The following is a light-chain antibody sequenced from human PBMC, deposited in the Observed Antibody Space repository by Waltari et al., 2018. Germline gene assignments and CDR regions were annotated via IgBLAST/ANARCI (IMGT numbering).Light chain of an antibody. CDR3: QQRHSYPIT. CDR2: TAS. J-gene: IGKJ5*01. CDR1: QGISSY. V-gene: IGKV1-9*01. Sequence: DIQLTQSPSFLSASVGDRVTITCRSSQGISSYLAWYQQKPGKAPKLLIHTASTLQGGVPSRCSGSGSGTDFTLTISSLQPEDFATYYCQQRHSYPITFGQGTRLEIK.